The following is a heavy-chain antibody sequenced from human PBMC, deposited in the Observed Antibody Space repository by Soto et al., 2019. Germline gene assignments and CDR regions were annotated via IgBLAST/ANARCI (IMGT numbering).Heavy chain of an antibody. Sequence: GASVKVSCKASGYTFTSYAMHWVRQAPGQRPEWMGWINAGNGNTKYSQKFQGRVTITRDTSASTAYMELSSLRSEDTAVYYCARASSSRNIVVVVAATRSLIDYWGQGTLVTVSS. D-gene: IGHD2-15*01. CDR3: ARASSSRNIVVVVAATRSLIDY. CDR2: INAGNGNT. J-gene: IGHJ4*02. CDR1: GYTFTSYA. V-gene: IGHV1-3*01.